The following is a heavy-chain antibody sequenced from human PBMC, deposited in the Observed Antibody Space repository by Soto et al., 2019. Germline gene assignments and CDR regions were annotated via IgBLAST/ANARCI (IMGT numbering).Heavy chain of an antibody. CDR1: GFTFSSYA. CDR2: ISYDGSNK. Sequence: GGSLRLCCAASGFTFSSYAMHWVRQAPGKGLELVAVISYDGSNKYYADSVKGRFTISRDNSKNTLYLQMNSLRAEDTAVYYCARDRGVVVAYGMDVWGQGTTVTVSS. CDR3: ARDRGVVVAYGMDV. D-gene: IGHD2-15*01. J-gene: IGHJ6*02. V-gene: IGHV3-30-3*01.